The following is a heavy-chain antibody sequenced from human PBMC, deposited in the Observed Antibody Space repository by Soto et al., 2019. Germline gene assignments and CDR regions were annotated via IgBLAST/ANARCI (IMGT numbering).Heavy chain of an antibody. CDR1: GFRFSSCA. J-gene: IGHJ4*02. CDR3: AKFEVGVSGPVDS. Sequence: GGSLRLSCTASGFRFSSCAMGWIRQAPGKGLEWVSGISGGDKNTYYGDSVKGRSAISRDNSKNTLYLQMNSLRVEDTALYYCAKFEVGVSGPVDSWGQGTLVTVSS. V-gene: IGHV3-23*01. CDR2: ISGGDKNT. D-gene: IGHD3-16*01.